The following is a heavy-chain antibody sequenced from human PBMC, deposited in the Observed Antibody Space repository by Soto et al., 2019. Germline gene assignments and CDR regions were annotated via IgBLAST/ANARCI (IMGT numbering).Heavy chain of an antibody. CDR2: IYYSGST. CDR3: ARQRGRDYAPLYYYGMDV. J-gene: IGHJ6*02. V-gene: IGHV4-30-4*01. D-gene: IGHD4-17*01. CDR1: GGSISSGDYY. Sequence: PSETLSLTCTVSGGSISSGDYYWSWIRQPPGKGLEWIGYIYYSGSTYYNPSLKSRVTISVDTSKNQFPLKLSSVTAADTAVYYCARQRGRDYAPLYYYGMDVWGQGTTVTVSS.